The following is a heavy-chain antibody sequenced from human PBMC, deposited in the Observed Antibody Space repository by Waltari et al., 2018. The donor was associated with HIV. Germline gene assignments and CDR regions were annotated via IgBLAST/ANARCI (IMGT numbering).Heavy chain of an antibody. CDR2: MNSDGRTI. D-gene: IGHD3-3*01. J-gene: IGHJ4*02. CDR3: SRDTSGEYDF. V-gene: IGHV3-74*01. CDR1: GFSVTNYW. Sequence: EVQLVQSGGGLIKPGGSLRLSCAASGFSVTNYWMHWGRQSPGKGLVWVSRMNSDGRTIDYADSVKGRFTISRDSAKNTLSLQMNSLREEDTSVYYCSRDTSGEYDFWGQGALVTVSS.